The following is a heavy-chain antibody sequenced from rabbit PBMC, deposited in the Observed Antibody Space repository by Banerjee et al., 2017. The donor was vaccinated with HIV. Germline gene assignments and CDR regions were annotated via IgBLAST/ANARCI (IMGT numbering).Heavy chain of an antibody. D-gene: IGHD6-1*01. V-gene: IGHV1S45*01. Sequence: QEQLVESGGGLVQPEGSLTLTCTTSGFSFSSAYDMCWVRQALGKGLEWIGCIWTDNGDTYYATWAKGRFTISKTSSTTVTLQMTSLTAADTATYFCARAGDADGYQPNFRLWGPGTLVTVS. CDR1: GFSFSSAYD. CDR3: ARAGDADGYQPNFRL. J-gene: IGHJ2*01. CDR2: IWTDNGDT.